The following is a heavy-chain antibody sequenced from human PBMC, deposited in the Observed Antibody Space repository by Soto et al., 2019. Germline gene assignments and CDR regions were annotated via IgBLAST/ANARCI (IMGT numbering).Heavy chain of an antibody. CDR2: IGTAGDT. CDR3: AMDLRITGTDGMDV. V-gene: IGHV3-13*01. D-gene: IGHD1-20*01. J-gene: IGHJ6*02. Sequence: EVQLVESGGGLVQPGGSLRLSCAASGFTFSSYDMHWVRQATGKGLEWVSAIGTAGDTYYSGYVKGRFTISRENAQNSVYLQMNSLRAEDTAVYYGAMDLRITGTDGMDVWGQGTTVTVSS. CDR1: GFTFSSYD.